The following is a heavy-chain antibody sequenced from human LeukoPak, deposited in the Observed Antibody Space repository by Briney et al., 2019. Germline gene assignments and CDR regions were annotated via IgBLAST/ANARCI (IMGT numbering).Heavy chain of an antibody. CDR2: ISAYNGNT. CDR3: ARVHSSSWYGQWVKSAEYFQH. J-gene: IGHJ1*01. Sequence: ASVKVSCKASGHTFTSYGISWVRQAPGQGLEWMGWISAYNGNTNYAQKLKGRVTMTTDTSTTTAYMELRSLSSDDTAVYYCARVHSSSWYGQWVKSAEYFQHWGQGTLVTVSS. V-gene: IGHV1-18*01. D-gene: IGHD6-13*01. CDR1: GHTFTSYG.